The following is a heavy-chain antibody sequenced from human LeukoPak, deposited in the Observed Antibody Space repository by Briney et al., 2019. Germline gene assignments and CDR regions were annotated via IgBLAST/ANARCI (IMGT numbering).Heavy chain of an antibody. D-gene: IGHD3-10*01. V-gene: IGHV3-30*18. CDR1: GFTFSRYD. CDR3: AKQMVRGQGGFDY. J-gene: IGHJ4*02. CDR2: ISYDGSNK. Sequence: GGSLRLSCATSGFTFSRYDMHWVRQAPGMGLEWVAVISYDGSNKFYADSVKGRFTISRDNSKNTVYLQMNSLRAEDTAVYYCAKQMVRGQGGFDYWGQGTLVTVSS.